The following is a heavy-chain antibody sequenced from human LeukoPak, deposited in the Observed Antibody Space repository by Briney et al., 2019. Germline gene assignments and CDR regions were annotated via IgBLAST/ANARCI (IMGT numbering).Heavy chain of an antibody. D-gene: IGHD3-16*02. CDR2: IIPILGIA. CDR3: ARGYTEEYFQH. V-gene: IGHV1-69*02. CDR1: GGTFSSYT. J-gene: IGHJ1*01. Sequence: GSSVKVSCKASGGTFSSYTISWVRQAPGQGLEWMGRIIPILGIANYAQKFQGRVTITADKSTSTAYMELSSLRSEDTAVYYCARGYTEEYFQHWGQGTLVTVSS.